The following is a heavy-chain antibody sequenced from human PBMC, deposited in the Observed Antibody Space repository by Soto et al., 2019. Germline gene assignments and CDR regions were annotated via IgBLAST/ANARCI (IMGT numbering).Heavy chain of an antibody. CDR2: IKSKTDGGTT. D-gene: IGHD6-6*01. CDR1: GFTFSNAW. J-gene: IGHJ6*02. Sequence: PGGALRLSCAASGFTFSNAWMNWVRQAPGKGLEWVGRIKSKTDGGTTDYAAPVKGRFTISRDDSKNTLYLQMNSLKTEDTAVYYCTTKSSSLYYYYGMDVWGQGTTVTVSS. CDR3: TTKSSSLYYYYGMDV. V-gene: IGHV3-15*07.